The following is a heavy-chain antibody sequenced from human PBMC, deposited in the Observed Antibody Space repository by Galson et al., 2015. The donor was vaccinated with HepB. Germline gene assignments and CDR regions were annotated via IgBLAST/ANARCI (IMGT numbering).Heavy chain of an antibody. CDR1: GYTFTSYG. V-gene: IGHV1-18*04. CDR2: ISAYNGNT. J-gene: IGHJ4*02. D-gene: IGHD3-22*01. CDR3: ARTYYDSSGYYLPDY. Sequence: SVKVSCKASGYTFTSYGISWVRQAPGQGLEWMGWISAYNGNTNYAQKLQGRVTMTTDTSTSTAYMELRSLRSDDTAVYYCARTYYDSSGYYLPDYWGQGTLVTVSS.